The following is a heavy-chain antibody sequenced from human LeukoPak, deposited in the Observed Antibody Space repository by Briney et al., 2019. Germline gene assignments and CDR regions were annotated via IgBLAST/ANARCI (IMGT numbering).Heavy chain of an antibody. D-gene: IGHD1-26*01. Sequence: GGSLRLSCAASGFTFSSYRMNWVRQAPGKGLEWVSAVGIAADTFYPGSVKGRFTISRENAKNSLYLQMNSLRVEDTAVYYCVRQKKSHGNFDYWGQGTLVTVSS. J-gene: IGHJ4*02. CDR3: VRQKKSHGNFDY. V-gene: IGHV3-13*01. CDR2: VGIAADT. CDR1: GFTFSSYR.